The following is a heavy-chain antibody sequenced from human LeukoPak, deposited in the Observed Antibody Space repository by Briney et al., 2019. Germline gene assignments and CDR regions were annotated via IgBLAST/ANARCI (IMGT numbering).Heavy chain of an antibody. CDR3: AKQAGWGGYFYFLPFDF. J-gene: IGHJ4*02. Sequence: GGSLRLSCAASGFTFSYYGMSWVRQAPGKGLEWVAGFGHNGGITYADSVKGRFTISRDNSKNTLYLQMNSLRAEDTAVYFCAKQAGWGGYFYFLPFDFWGRGTLVAVSS. CDR1: GFTFSYYG. D-gene: IGHD2-21*01. CDR2: FGHNGGIT. V-gene: IGHV3-23*01.